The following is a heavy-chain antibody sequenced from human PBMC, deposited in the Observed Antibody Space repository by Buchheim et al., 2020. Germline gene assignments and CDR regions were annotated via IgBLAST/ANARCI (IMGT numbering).Heavy chain of an antibody. D-gene: IGHD2-8*01. CDR2: IYWDDDR. CDR3: AHSRPATNTNEYYFDN. J-gene: IGHJ4*02. CDR1: GFSLSTNGVG. Sequence: QITLKESGPTLVKPTQTLTLTCTFSGFSLSTNGVGVGWIRQSPGKALEWLGIIYWDDDRRYSPSLKSTLTITKDTSKIQVVLTMTNMDPVDSATYYCAHSRPATNTNEYYFDNWGQGTL. V-gene: IGHV2-5*02.